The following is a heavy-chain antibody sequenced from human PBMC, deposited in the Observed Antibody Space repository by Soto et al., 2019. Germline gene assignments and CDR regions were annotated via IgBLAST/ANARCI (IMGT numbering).Heavy chain of an antibody. D-gene: IGHD2-2*01. J-gene: IGHJ5*02. CDR3: ARLVRSTSCYACWFDP. CDR2: IYYSGST. V-gene: IGHV4-59*01. Sequence: PSETLSLTCTVSGGSISSYYWSWIRQPPGKGLEWIGYIYYSGSTNYNPSLKSRVTISVDTSKNQFSLKLSSVTAADTAVYYCARLVRSTSCYACWFDPWGQGTLVTV. CDR1: GGSISSYY.